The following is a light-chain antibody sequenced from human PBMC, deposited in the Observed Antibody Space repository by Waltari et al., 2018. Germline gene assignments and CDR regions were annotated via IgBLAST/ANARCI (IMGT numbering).Light chain of an antibody. J-gene: IGKJ1*01. CDR1: QGISSY. CDR2: AAS. V-gene: IGKV1-9*01. CDR3: QQLNSYPWT. Sequence: DIQLTQSPSFLSSSVGARVPITCRASQGISSYLAWYQQKPGKAPKLLIYAASTLQSGVPSRFSGSGSGTEFTLTISSLQPEDFATYYCQQLNSYPWTFGQGTKVEIK.